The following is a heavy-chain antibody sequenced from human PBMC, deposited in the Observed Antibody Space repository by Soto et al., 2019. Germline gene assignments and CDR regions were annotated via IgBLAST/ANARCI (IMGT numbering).Heavy chain of an antibody. D-gene: IGHD1-7*01. V-gene: IGHV1-2*02. CDR3: ARQTRTGITGTKSGAFDI. J-gene: IGHJ3*02. Sequence: ASVKVSCKASGYTFTGYYMHWVRQAPGQGLEWMGWINPNSGGTNYAQKFQGRVTMTRDTSISTAYMELSRLRSDDTAVYYCARQTRTGITGTKSGAFDIWGQGXMVTV. CDR2: INPNSGGT. CDR1: GYTFTGYY.